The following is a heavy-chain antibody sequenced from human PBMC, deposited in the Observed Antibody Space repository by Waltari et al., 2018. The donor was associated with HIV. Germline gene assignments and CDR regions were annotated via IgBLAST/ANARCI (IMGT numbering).Heavy chain of an antibody. CDR3: TTSAIGNIFDN. CDR1: GHPFSDYH. V-gene: IGHV3-72*01. D-gene: IGHD1-1*01. J-gene: IGHJ4*02. Sequence: EVQLVESGGGLVQPGGCLSLSCAASGHPFSDYHMDGVRQAPGKGLEWVGRIRNKPSSYTTEYAASVKGRFSISRDDSRNSLYLQMNSLKTEDTAVYYCTTSAIGNIFDNWGQGTLVTVSS. CDR2: IRNKPSSYTT.